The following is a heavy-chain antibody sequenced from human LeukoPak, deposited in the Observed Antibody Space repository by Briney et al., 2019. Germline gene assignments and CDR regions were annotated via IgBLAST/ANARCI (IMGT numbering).Heavy chain of an antibody. Sequence: GRSLRLSCAASGLTFSSYGMHWVRQAPGKGLEWVAVIWFDGSIKYYADSVKGRFTISRDNSKNTLYLQMNGLRAEDTAVYYCASAAGPFDNWGQGTLVTVSS. V-gene: IGHV3-33*01. J-gene: IGHJ4*02. CDR3: ASAAGPFDN. CDR1: GLTFSSYG. D-gene: IGHD6-13*01. CDR2: IWFDGSIK.